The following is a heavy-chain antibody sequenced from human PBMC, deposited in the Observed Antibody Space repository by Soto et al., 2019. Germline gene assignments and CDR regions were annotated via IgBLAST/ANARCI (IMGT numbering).Heavy chain of an antibody. D-gene: IGHD3-10*01. J-gene: IGHJ6*02. Sequence: QVQVVQSGAEVNKPGSSVKVSCKVSGGIFTNNAISWVRQAPGQGLEWLGGVIPLFDTAYYAQIFRGRFRISADGGKLLASMELSGLNSADTGVYFCANGGHHDGFNFCTRMDVWGQGTTVTVS. V-gene: IGHV1-69*01. CDR3: ANGGHHDGFNFCTRMDV. CDR2: VIPLFDTA. CDR1: GGIFTNNA.